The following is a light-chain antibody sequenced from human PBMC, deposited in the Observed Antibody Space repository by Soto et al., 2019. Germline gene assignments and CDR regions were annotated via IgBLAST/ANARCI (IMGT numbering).Light chain of an antibody. V-gene: IGKV3-20*01. Sequence: EIVLTQSPGTLSLSPGERATLSCRASQSVSGTYLTWYQQKPGQAPRLLIYAASSRATGIPDRFSGSGSGTDFTLTISRLEPEDFAVYYCQHLETFGQGTKLEIK. CDR2: AAS. J-gene: IGKJ2*01. CDR1: QSVSGTY. CDR3: QHLET.